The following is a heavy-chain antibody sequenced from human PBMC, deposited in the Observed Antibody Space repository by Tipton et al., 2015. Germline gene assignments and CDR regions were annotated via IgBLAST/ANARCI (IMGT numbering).Heavy chain of an antibody. CDR3: AKVITSLSYGMDV. J-gene: IGHJ4*02. Sequence: SLRLSCAASGFTISHYWMSWIRQAPGKGLEWVSYISSSGYTISYADSVKGRFTISRDNAKNSLYLQMNSLRAEDTAVYYCAKVITSLSYGMDVWGQGTLVSVSS. D-gene: IGHD3-3*01. CDR2: ISSSGYTI. V-gene: IGHV3-11*01. CDR1: GFTISHYW.